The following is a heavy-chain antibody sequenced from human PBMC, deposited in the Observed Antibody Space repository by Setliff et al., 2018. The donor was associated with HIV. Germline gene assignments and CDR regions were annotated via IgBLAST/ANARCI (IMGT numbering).Heavy chain of an antibody. V-gene: IGHV2-5*02. CDR1: GFSLSTSRVG. D-gene: IGHD3-22*01. Sequence: SGPTLVNPTQTLTLTCTFSGFSLSTSRVGVGWIRQPPGQTLEWLTLIYWDDDKRYSPSLKNRLTITKDTSKNQVVLTVTNMDPVDTATYYCAHSKNRYDSGGYYFDYWGQGTLVTVSS. J-gene: IGHJ4*02. CDR3: AHSKNRYDSGGYYFDY. CDR2: IYWDDDK.